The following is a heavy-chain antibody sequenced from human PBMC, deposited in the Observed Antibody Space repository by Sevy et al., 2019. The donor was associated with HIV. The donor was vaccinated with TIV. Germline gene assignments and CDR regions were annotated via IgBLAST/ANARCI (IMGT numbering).Heavy chain of an antibody. CDR3: ARDLNGVVIVATVSYGMDV. CDR1: GYTFTSYY. D-gene: IGHD5-12*01. Sequence: ASVKVSCKASGYTFTSYYMHWVRQAPGQGLEWMGIINPSGGSTSYAQKFQGRVTMTRDTSTSTVYMELGSLRDEDTAVYYCARDLNGVVIVATVSYGMDVWGQGTTVTVSS. V-gene: IGHV1-46*01. J-gene: IGHJ6*02. CDR2: INPSGGST.